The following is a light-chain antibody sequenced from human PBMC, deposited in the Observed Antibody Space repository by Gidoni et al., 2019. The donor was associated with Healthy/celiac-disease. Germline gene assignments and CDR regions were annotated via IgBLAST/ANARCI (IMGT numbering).Light chain of an antibody. CDR1: CSNIGAGYD. V-gene: IGLV1-40*01. Sequence: QSVLTQTPSGSGAPGQRVTISCSGRCSNIGAGYDVHWYQQLPGTAPKLLIYGNKNRPSGVPDRFSGSKSATSASLAITGLQAEDEAVYHCQSYDSTLSGSVFGGGTKLTVL. J-gene: IGLJ3*02. CDR3: QSYDSTLSGSV. CDR2: GNK.